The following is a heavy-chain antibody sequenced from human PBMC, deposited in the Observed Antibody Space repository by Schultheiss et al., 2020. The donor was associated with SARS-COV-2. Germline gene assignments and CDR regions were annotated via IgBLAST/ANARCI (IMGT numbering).Heavy chain of an antibody. CDR2: IWYDGSNK. J-gene: IGHJ4*02. V-gene: IGHV3-33*01. CDR1: GFTFSSYG. D-gene: IGHD3-3*01. CDR3: ARQGMPTIFGVETLDY. Sequence: GGSLRLSCAASGFTFSSYGMHWVRQAPGKGLEWVAVIWYDGSNKYYADSVKGRFTISRDNSKNTLYLQMNSLRAEDTAVYYCARQGMPTIFGVETLDYWGQGTLVTVSS.